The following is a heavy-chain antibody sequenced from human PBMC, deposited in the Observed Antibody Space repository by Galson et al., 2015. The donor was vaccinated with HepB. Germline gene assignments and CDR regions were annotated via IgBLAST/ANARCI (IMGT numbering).Heavy chain of an antibody. CDR1: GYTFTSYD. CDR3: ARGGDGLVATMAWGEGYYYYMDV. CDR2: MNPNSGNT. J-gene: IGHJ6*03. D-gene: IGHD5-12*01. V-gene: IGHV1-8*01. Sequence: SVKVSCKASGYTFTSYDINWVRQATGQGLEWMGWMNPNSGNTGYAQKFQGRVTMTRNTSISTAYMELSSLRSEDTAVYYCARGGDGLVATMAWGEGYYYYMDVWGKGTTVTVSS.